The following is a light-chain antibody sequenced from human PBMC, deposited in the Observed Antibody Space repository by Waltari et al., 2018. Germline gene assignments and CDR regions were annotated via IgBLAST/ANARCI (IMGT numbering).Light chain of an antibody. J-gene: IGKJ5*01. CDR2: GSS. CDR3: QQYNNWPPEIT. V-gene: IGKV3-15*01. Sequence: EIVMTQSPATLSVSPGERATLSCRARQSVSSNLAWYQQKPGQAPRLLIYGSSTRATGIPARVSGSGSGTEFTLTISSLQSEDFAVYYCQQYNNWPPEITFGQGTRLEIK. CDR1: QSVSSN.